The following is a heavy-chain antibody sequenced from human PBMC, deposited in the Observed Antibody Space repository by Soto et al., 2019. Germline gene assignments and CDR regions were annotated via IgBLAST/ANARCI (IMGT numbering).Heavy chain of an antibody. V-gene: IGHV4-31*03. CDR1: GGSISSGGYY. CDR2: IYYSGST. D-gene: IGHD2-21*01. CDR3: ARVNAYCGGDCYLGWFDP. Sequence: QVQLQESGPGLVKPSQTLSLTCTVSGGSISSGGYYWSWIRQHPGKGLEWIGYIYYSGSTYYNPSLKSRVTISVDTSKNHFALKLSSVTAADTAVYYCARVNAYCGGDCYLGWFDPWGQGTLVTVSS. J-gene: IGHJ5*02.